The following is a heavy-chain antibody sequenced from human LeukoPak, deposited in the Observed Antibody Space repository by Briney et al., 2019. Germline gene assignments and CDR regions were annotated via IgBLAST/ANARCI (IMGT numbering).Heavy chain of an antibody. CDR2: ISGSGGST. D-gene: IGHD3-22*01. J-gene: IGHJ3*02. Sequence: GGSLRLSCEASGFTFTKSAMHWVRLPPGKGLQWVAAISGSGGSTYYADSVKGRFTISRDNSKNTLYLQMNSLRAEDTAVYYCAKDVLSIEVGVSGYALDAFDIWGQGTMVTVSS. V-gene: IGHV3-23*01. CDR3: AKDVLSIEVGVSGYALDAFDI. CDR1: GFTFTKSA.